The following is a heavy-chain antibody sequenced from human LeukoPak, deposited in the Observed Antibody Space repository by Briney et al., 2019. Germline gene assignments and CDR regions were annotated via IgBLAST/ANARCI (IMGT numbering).Heavy chain of an antibody. V-gene: IGHV3-15*01. D-gene: IGHD4-11*01. CDR1: EFSLINAW. CDR2: IRSEADGGTL. Sequence: GGSLRLSCAASEFSLINAWMSWVRQTPGKGLEWVGRIRSEADGGTLDYAALVKGRFTISRDASKNTLYLQMNSLKTEDTAVYYCARDRSNYLGGYYYYGMDVWGQGTTVTVSS. CDR3: ARDRSNYLGGYYYYGMDV. J-gene: IGHJ6*02.